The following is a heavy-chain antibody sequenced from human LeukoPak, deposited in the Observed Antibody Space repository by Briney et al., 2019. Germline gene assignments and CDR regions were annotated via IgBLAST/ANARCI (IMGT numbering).Heavy chain of an antibody. CDR3: ARDPRWNDYGGYFQH. Sequence: GGSLRLSCAASGFTFSSYSMNWVRQAPGKGLEWVSSISSSSSYIYYADSVKGRFTISRDNAKNSLYLQMNSLRAEDTAVYYCARDPRWNDYGGYFQHWGQGTLVTVSS. V-gene: IGHV3-21*01. J-gene: IGHJ1*01. D-gene: IGHD4-23*01. CDR2: ISSSSSYI. CDR1: GFTFSSYS.